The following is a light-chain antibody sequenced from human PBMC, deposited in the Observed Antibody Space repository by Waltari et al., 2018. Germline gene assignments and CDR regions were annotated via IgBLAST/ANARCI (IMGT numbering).Light chain of an antibody. J-gene: IGLJ3*02. Sequence: TSSDDGGYNYVSWYQQHPGKAPKVMIYDVSKRPSGVSNRFSGSKSGNTASLTISGLQAEDEADYYCSSYTSSSTWVFGGGTKLTVL. CDR1: SSDDGGYNY. CDR3: SSYTSSSTWV. V-gene: IGLV2-14*04. CDR2: DVS.